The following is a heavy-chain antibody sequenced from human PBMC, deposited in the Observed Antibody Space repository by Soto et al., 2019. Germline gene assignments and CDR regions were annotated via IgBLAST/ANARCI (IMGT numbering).Heavy chain of an antibody. J-gene: IGHJ5*02. CDR2: IYYSGST. CDR1: CGSISSYY. D-gene: IGHD1-7*01. V-gene: IGHV4-59*01. Sequence: SETLSLTCTVSCGSISSYYWSWIRQPPGKGLEWIGYIYYSGSTNYNPSLKSRVTISVDTSKNQFSLKLSSVTAADTAVYYCARDRSGNWNYVERLGGWFDPWGQGTLVTVSS. CDR3: ARDRSGNWNYVERLGGWFDP.